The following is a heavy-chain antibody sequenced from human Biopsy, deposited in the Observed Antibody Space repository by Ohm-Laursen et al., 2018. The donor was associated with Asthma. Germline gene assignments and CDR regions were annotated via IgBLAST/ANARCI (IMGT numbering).Heavy chain of an antibody. V-gene: IGHV5-51*01. CDR1: GYTFSDSW. D-gene: IGHD1-7*01. Sequence: GQPLKFSCKASGYTFSDSWLGWVRQMPGKGLEWMGIIFAANSETKYSPSFQGQVTISADMSISTPFLQWSSLKASDTAIYYCARFIDGTFFVDYWGQGTLVTVSS. CDR3: ARFIDGTFFVDY. CDR2: IFAANSET. J-gene: IGHJ4*02.